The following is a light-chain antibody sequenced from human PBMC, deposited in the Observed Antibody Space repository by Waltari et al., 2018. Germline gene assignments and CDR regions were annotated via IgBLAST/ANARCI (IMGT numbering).Light chain of an antibody. Sequence: DIVMTQSPDSLAVSLVERATINCKSSQSVLYNANDKNYLAWYQKKPGQPPKLLIYWASTRESGVPDRFSGSWSGTYFTLTISSLQAEDVAVYYCQQYYRSRTFGQGTKVEIK. V-gene: IGKV4-1*01. CDR1: QSVLYNANDKNY. CDR3: QQYYRSRT. J-gene: IGKJ1*01. CDR2: WAS.